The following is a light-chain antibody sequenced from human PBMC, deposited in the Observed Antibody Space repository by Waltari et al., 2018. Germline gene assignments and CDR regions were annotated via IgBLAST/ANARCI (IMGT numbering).Light chain of an antibody. CDR3: TSYAGSNILV. Sequence: QSALTQPPSASGSPGQSVTISCTGTRSDVGGHNFVPWYQQHPGKVPKLMIHEVSKRPSGVPDRFSGSKSGDTASLTVSGLQAEDEADYYCTSYAGSNILVFGGGTKLTVL. CDR1: RSDVGGHNF. J-gene: IGLJ2*01. V-gene: IGLV2-8*01. CDR2: EVS.